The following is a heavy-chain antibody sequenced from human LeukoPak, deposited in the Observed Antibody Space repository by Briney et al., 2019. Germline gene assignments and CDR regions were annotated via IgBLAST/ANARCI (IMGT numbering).Heavy chain of an antibody. CDR1: GFTLSSYA. Sequence: GGSLRLSCAASGFTLSSYAMHWVRQAPGKGLEWVAVISYDGSNKYYADSVKGRFTISRDNSKNTLYLQMNSLRAEDTAVYYCARDVSNMYYFDYWGQGTLVTVSS. D-gene: IGHD4-11*01. CDR3: ARDVSNMYYFDY. J-gene: IGHJ4*02. CDR2: ISYDGSNK. V-gene: IGHV3-30*01.